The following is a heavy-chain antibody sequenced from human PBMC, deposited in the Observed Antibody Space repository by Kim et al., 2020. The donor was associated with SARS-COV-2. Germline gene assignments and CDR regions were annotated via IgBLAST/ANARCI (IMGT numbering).Heavy chain of an antibody. D-gene: IGHD3-10*01. V-gene: IGHV3-33*06. CDR2: IWYDGSNK. Sequence: GGSLRLSCAASGFTFSSYGMHWVRQAPGKGLEWVAVIWYDGSNKYYADSVKGRFTISRDNSKNTLYLQMNSLRAEDTAVYYCAKDLEHYYGSGSYYTRQYGMDVWGQGTTVTVSS. CDR3: AKDLEHYYGSGSYYTRQYGMDV. CDR1: GFTFSSYG. J-gene: IGHJ6*02.